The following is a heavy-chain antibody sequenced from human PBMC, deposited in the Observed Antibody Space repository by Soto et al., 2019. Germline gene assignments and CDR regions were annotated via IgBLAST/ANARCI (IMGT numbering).Heavy chain of an antibody. CDR2: ISGSGGST. Sequence: EVQLLESGGGLVQPGGSLRLSYAASGFTFSSYAMSWVRQAPGKGLEWVSAISGSGGSTYYADSVKGRFTISRDNSKNTLYLQMNSLRAEDTAVYYCAKERKYYYGSGSYYLYWGQGTLVTVSS. D-gene: IGHD3-10*01. V-gene: IGHV3-23*01. J-gene: IGHJ4*02. CDR1: GFTFSSYA. CDR3: AKERKYYYGSGSYYLY.